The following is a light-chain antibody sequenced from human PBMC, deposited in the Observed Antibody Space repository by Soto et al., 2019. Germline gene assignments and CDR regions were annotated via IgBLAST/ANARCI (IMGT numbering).Light chain of an antibody. V-gene: IGKV3-20*01. J-gene: IGKJ2*01. Sequence: EIVLTQSPGTLSLSPGERATLSCRASQSVRSNYLAWDQQKPGQSPRFLIYGASTRGTGIPDRFSGSGCGTYFTLTISRREPEDVGVYYSRQYGSSPPPYTFGQGTKLEIK. CDR2: GAS. CDR3: RQYGSSPPPYT. CDR1: QSVRSNY.